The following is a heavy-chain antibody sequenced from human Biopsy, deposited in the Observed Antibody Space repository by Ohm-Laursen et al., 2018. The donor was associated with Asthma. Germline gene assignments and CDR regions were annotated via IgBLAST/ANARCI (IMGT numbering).Heavy chain of an antibody. J-gene: IGHJ4*02. D-gene: IGHD3-3*01. CDR1: GFTFSSYG. V-gene: IGHV3-30*03. Sequence: SLRLSCAASGFTFSSYGMHWVRQAPGKGLEWVAVISYDGSNKYYADSVKGRFTISRDNSKNTLYLQMNSLRAEDTAVYYCASQSSGPDFWSGYYYFDYLGQGTLVTVSS. CDR2: ISYDGSNK. CDR3: ASQSSGPDFWSGYYYFDY.